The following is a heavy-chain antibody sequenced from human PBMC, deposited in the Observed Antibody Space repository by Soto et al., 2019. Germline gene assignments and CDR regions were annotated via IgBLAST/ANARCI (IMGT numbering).Heavy chain of an antibody. CDR1: GYTFTGYY. CDR3: ARGNQIKITSTSRYSD. Sequence: ASVNVSCKAAGYTFTGYYMHWVRQAPGQGLEWMGWINPNSGGTNYAQKFQGWVTMTRDTSISTAYMELSRLRSDDTAVYYCARGNQIKITSTSRYSDWGQGTLVTVSS. CDR2: INPNSGGT. V-gene: IGHV1-2*04. D-gene: IGHD2-2*01. J-gene: IGHJ4*02.